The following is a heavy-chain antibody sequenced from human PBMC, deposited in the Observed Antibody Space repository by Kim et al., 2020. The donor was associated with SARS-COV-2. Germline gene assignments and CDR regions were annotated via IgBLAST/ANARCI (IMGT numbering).Heavy chain of an antibody. CDR3: ARVSYGGFFEVIGDFGP. CDR1: GDSVTSPLHF. CDR2: VYHTGEG. D-gene: IGHD3-3*01. Sequence: SETLSLTCTVSGDSVTSPLHFWSWIRQMPGTQLEWIGYVYHTGEGKYNPSLESRATLSVDTSRSQFSLTLKSVTTADTAVYYCARVSYGGFFEVIGDFGPWCQGILVSVS. J-gene: IGHJ5*02. V-gene: IGHV4-61*01.